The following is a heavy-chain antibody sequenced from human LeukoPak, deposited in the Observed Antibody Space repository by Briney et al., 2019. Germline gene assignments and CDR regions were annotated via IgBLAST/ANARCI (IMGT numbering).Heavy chain of an antibody. V-gene: IGHV4-34*01. J-gene: IGHJ4*02. Sequence: SETLSLTCAVYGGSFSGYYWSWIRQPPGKGLEWIGEINHSGSTNYNPSLKSRVTISVDTSKSQFSLKLSSVTAADTAVYYCASNVGPPAFDYWGQGTLVTVSS. CDR3: ASNVGPPAFDY. CDR1: GGSFSGYY. CDR2: INHSGST.